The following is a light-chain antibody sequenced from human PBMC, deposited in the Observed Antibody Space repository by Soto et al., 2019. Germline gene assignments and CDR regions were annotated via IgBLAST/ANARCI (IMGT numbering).Light chain of an antibody. CDR2: DAS. CDR1: QSVSSY. CDR3: QQRSNWPRT. V-gene: IGKV3-11*01. J-gene: IGKJ1*01. Sequence: EIVLTQSPATLSLSRGERATLSCRASQSVSSYLAWYQQKPGQAPRLLIYDASNRATGIPARFSGSGSGTDFTLTISGLEPEDFAVYYCQQRSNWPRTFGQGTKVDIK.